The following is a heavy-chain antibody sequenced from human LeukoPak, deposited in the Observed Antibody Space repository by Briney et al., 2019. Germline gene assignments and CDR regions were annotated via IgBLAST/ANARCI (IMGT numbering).Heavy chain of an antibody. J-gene: IGHJ4*02. CDR2: ISYTGST. CDR1: GGSISSGGSF. D-gene: IGHD1-1*01. CDR3: AKLVQLYFTNTHDY. V-gene: IGHV4-39*01. Sequence: SETLSLTCNVSGGSISSGGSFWGWIRQPPGKGLEWIGSISYTGSTLYNPSLMSRVSISVDTSKNQFSLKLNSATAADTAVYFCAKLVQLYFTNTHDYWGQGTLVTVSS.